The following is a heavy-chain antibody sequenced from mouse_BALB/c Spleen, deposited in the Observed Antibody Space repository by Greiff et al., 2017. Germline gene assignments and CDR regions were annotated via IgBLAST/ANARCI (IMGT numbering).Heavy chain of an antibody. Sequence: EVQLQQSGGGLVQPGGSLKLSCAASGFDFSRYWMSWVRQAPGKGLEWIGEINPDSSTINYTPSLKDKFIISRDNAKNTLYLQMSKVRSEDTALYYCARQGYYGSSPFDYWGQGTTLTVSS. V-gene: IGHV4-1*02. J-gene: IGHJ2*01. CDR1: GFDFSRYW. D-gene: IGHD1-1*01. CDR2: INPDSSTI. CDR3: ARQGYYGSSPFDY.